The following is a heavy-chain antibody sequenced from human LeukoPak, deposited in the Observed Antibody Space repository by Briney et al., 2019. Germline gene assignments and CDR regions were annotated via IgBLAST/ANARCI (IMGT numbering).Heavy chain of an antibody. CDR3: ARGGEGYNDDAFEV. Sequence: SETLSLTCTVAGDSIRSHYCAWIRQPPGKGLEWIGHIYNSATTDYNPSFKSRVTISLDTSKKQFSLKMTSVTALDSAVYYCARGGEGYNDDAFEVWGLGTAVTVSS. D-gene: IGHD5-24*01. CDR1: GDSIRSHY. V-gene: IGHV4-59*11. J-gene: IGHJ3*01. CDR2: IYNSATT.